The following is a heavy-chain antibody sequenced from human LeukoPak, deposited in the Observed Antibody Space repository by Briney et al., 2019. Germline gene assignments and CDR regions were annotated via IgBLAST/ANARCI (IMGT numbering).Heavy chain of an antibody. J-gene: IGHJ6*03. D-gene: IGHD3-10*01. Sequence: GGSLRLSCAASGFTFSDYYMSWIRQAPGKGLEWVSYISSSGSTIYYADSVKGRFTISRDNAKNSLYLQMNSLRAEDTAVYYCAWAGYGSGSYYEYYYYYYMDVWGKGTTVTVSS. V-gene: IGHV3-11*01. CDR3: AWAGYGSGSYYEYYYYYYMDV. CDR1: GFTFSDYY. CDR2: ISSSGSTI.